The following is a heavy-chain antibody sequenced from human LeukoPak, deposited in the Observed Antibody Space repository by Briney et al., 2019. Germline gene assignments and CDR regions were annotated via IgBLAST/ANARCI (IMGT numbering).Heavy chain of an antibody. Sequence: PSETLSLTCTVYGGSFSGYYWSWIRQPPGKGLEWIGEINHSGSTNYNPSLKSRVTISVDTSKNQFSLKLSSVTAADTAVYYCARSRRIRLWLYYFDYWGQGTLVTVSS. V-gene: IGHV4-34*01. CDR3: ARSRRIRLWLYYFDY. J-gene: IGHJ4*02. D-gene: IGHD5-18*01. CDR1: GGSFSGYY. CDR2: INHSGST.